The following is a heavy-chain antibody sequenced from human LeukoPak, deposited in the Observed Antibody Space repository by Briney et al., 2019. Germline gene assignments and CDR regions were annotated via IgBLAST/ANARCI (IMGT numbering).Heavy chain of an antibody. CDR1: GGSISSYY. D-gene: IGHD6-19*01. CDR2: IYSSGIT. V-gene: IGHV4-4*07. CDR3: ARDSREPSIDTGWVDY. J-gene: IGHJ4*02. Sequence: SETLSLTCTVSGGSISSYYWSWIRQPAGKGLEWIGRIYSSGITNYNPSLKSRVTMSVDTSKNQFSLKLSSVTAAGTAVYSCARDSREPSIDTGWVDYWGQGTLVTVSS.